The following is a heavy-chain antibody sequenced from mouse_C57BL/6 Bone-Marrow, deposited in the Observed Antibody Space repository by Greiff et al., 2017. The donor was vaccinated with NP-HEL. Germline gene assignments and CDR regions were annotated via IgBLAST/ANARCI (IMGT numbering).Heavy chain of an antibody. CDR1: GYTFTSYW. CDR3: AHYYGSSLIDY. J-gene: IGHJ2*01. CDR2: IDPSDSYT. V-gene: IGHV1-59*01. Sequence: QVQLQQPGAELVRPGTSVKLSCKASGYTFTSYWMHWVKQRPGQGLEWIGVIDPSDSYTNYNQKFNGKATLTVDTSASTAYMQLSSLTSEDSAVYYCAHYYGSSLIDYWGQGTTLTVSS. D-gene: IGHD1-1*01.